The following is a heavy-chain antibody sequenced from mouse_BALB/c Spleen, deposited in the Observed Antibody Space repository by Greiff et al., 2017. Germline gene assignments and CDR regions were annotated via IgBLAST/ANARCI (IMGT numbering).Heavy chain of an antibody. CDR3: ARDRDYDGPWFAY. D-gene: IGHD2-4*01. V-gene: IGHV7-3*02. J-gene: IGHJ3*01. CDR1: GFTFTDYY. CDR2: IRNKANGYTT. Sequence: EVQLVESGGGLVQPGGSLRLSCATSGFTFTDYYMSWVRQPPGKALEWLGFIRNKANGYTTEYSASVKGRFTISRDNSQSILYLQMNTLRAEDSATYYCARDRDYDGPWFAYWGQGTLVTVSA.